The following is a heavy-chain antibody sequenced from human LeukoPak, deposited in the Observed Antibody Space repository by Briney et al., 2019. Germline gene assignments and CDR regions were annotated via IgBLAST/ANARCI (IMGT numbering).Heavy chain of an antibody. CDR1: GFTFSTYS. CDR3: ARDYRPRRPEVGPTDY. CDR2: ITSSSSTI. D-gene: IGHD1-26*01. J-gene: IGHJ4*02. Sequence: GGSLRLSCTASGFTFSTYSMNWVRQAPGKGLEWVSYITSSSSTIYYTDSVRGRFTISRDNAKNSLYLQMNSLRVEDTAVYYCARDYRPRRPEVGPTDYWGQGTLVTVSS. V-gene: IGHV3-48*04.